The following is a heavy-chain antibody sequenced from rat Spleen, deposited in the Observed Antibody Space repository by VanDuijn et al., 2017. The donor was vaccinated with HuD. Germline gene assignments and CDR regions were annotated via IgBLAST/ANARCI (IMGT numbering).Heavy chain of an antibody. J-gene: IGHJ2*01. CDR3: ARHRYYFDY. CDR1: GFTFSNYY. Sequence: EVQMVESGGGLVKPGRSLKLSCAASGFTFSNYYMAWVRQAPTKGLEWVASINYDGSSTYYRDSVKGRFTISRDNAKSTLYLQMDSLRSEDTATYYCARHRYYFDYWGQGVMVTVSS. V-gene: IGHV5-7*01. CDR2: INYDGSST.